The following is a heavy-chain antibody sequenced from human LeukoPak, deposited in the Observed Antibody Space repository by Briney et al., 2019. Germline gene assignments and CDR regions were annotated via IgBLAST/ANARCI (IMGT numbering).Heavy chain of an antibody. D-gene: IGHD6-13*01. CDR1: GGSFSGYY. V-gene: IGHV4-34*01. Sequence: PSETLSLTCAVYGGSFSGYYWSWIRQPPGKGLEWIGEINHSGSTNYNPSLKSRVTISVDTSKDQFSLKLGSVTAADTAVYYCASGSSSWYFPHYYYGMDVWGQGTTVTVSS. J-gene: IGHJ6*02. CDR3: ASGSSSWYFPHYYYGMDV. CDR2: INHSGST.